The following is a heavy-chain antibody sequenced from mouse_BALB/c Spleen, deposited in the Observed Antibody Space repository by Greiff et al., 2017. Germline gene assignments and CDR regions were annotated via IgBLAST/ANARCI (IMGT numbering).Heavy chain of an antibody. Sequence: VQLQQSGAELVRPGASVTLSCKASGYTFTDYEMHWVKQTPVHGLEWIGAIDPETGGTAYNQKFKGKATLTADKSSSTAYMELRSLTSEDSAVYYCTRRANWPYWGQGTTLTVSS. CDR2: IDPETGGT. D-gene: IGHD4-1*01. J-gene: IGHJ2*01. CDR1: GYTFTDYE. CDR3: TRRANWPY. V-gene: IGHV1-15*01.